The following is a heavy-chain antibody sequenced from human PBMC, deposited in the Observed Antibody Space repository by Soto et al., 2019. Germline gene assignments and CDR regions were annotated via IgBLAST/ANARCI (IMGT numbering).Heavy chain of an antibody. V-gene: IGHV4-34*01. D-gene: IGHD6-13*01. CDR2: INHSGST. J-gene: IGHJ4*02. CDR3: ARGCIAAAGTTGDFDY. CDR1: GGYFSGYY. Sequence: SETLSLTCAVYGGYFSGYYWSWIRQPPGKGLEWIGEINHSGSTNYNPSLKSRVTISVDTSKNQFSLKLSSVTAADTAVYYCARGCIAAAGTTGDFDYWGQGTLVTVSS.